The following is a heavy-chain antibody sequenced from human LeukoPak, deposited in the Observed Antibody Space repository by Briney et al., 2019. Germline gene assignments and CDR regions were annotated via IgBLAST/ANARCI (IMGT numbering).Heavy chain of an antibody. CDR2: IKRKTDAGTT. D-gene: IGHD7-27*01. CDR3: TTGNWGPY. J-gene: IGHJ4*02. Sequence: PGGSLRLSCAASGFTFSDAWMNWVRQAPGKGLEWVGRIKRKTDAGTTDYAAPVKGRFTISRDDSKNTLYLQMNSLKTEDTAVYYCTTGNWGPYWGQGTLVTVSS. CDR1: GFTFSDAW. V-gene: IGHV3-15*07.